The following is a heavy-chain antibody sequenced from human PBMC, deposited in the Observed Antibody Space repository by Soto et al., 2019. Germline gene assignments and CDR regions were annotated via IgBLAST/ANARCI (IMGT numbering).Heavy chain of an antibody. CDR1: GGSISSSSYY. CDR3: ARLWAITFGGVIRYYFDY. Sequence: SETLSLTCTVSGGSISSSSYYWGWIRQPPGKGLEWIGSIYYSGSTYYNPSLKSRVTISVDTSKNQFSLKLSSVTAADTAVYYCARLWAITFGGVIRYYFDYSGQGTLVTVSS. V-gene: IGHV4-39*01. CDR2: IYYSGST. J-gene: IGHJ4*02. D-gene: IGHD3-16*02.